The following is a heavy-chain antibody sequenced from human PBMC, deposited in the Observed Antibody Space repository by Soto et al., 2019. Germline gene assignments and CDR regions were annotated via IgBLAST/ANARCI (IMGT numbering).Heavy chain of an antibody. CDR1: GYSVANYF. J-gene: IGHJ6*02. CDR3: ARGGSSPAFCYYCGMDV. CDR2: INPSAGST. D-gene: IGHD6-13*01. V-gene: IGHV1-46*01. Sequence: QVQLVQSGAEVREPGASVKDSCKASGYSVANYFMHWVRQAPGQGLEWLGVINPSAGSTTYAQKFQGRVTMTWDTSTNTVYMDLRSLRSEDTAIFYCARGGSSPAFCYYCGMDVWGQGTTVTVSS.